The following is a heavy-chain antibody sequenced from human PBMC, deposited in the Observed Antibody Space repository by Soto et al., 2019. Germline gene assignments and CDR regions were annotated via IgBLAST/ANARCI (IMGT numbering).Heavy chain of an antibody. D-gene: IGHD2-2*01. V-gene: IGHV1-18*01. CDR2: VSPYNGHT. CDR1: GYSFTSYG. Sequence: QVQLVQSAAEVKKPGASVKVSCKASGYSFTSYGISWVRRAPGQGLEWMGWVSPYNGHTQFAQRFQGRVTMTTDTSTKTAHMELRNPRSDATAHYYCARDLTIVPATHPRLENYGMDVWGQGPTVIVSS. CDR3: ARDLTIVPATHPRLENYGMDV. J-gene: IGHJ6*02.